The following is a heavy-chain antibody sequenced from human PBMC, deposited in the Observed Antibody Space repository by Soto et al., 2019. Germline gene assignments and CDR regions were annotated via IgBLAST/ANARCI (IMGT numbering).Heavy chain of an antibody. Sequence: EVQLLESGGGLVQPGGSLRLSCAASGFTFSSYAMSWVRQAPGKGLEWDSAISGSGGSTYYADSVKGRFTISRDNSKNTLYLQMNSLRAEDTAVYYCAKDVARLGTGFDYWGQGTLVTVSS. D-gene: IGHD1-1*01. CDR1: GFTFSSYA. CDR3: AKDVARLGTGFDY. J-gene: IGHJ4*02. V-gene: IGHV3-23*01. CDR2: ISGSGGST.